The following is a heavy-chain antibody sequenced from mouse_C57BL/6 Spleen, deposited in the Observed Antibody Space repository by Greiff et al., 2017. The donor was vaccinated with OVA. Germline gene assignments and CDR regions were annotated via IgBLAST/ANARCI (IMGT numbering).Heavy chain of an antibody. J-gene: IGHJ3*01. V-gene: IGHV2-2*01. CDR1: GFSLTSYG. CDR2: IWSGGST. D-gene: IGHD2-4*01. CDR3: ARNGDYDYDALPY. Sequence: VQLVESGPGLVQPSQSLSITCTVSGFSLTSYGVHWVRQSPGKGLEWLGVIWSGGSTDYNAAFISRLSISKDNSKSQVFFKMNSLQADDTAIYYCARNGDYDYDALPYWGQGTLVTVSA.